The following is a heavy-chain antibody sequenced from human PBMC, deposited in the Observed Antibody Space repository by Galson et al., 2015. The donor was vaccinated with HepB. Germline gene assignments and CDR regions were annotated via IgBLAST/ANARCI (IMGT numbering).Heavy chain of an antibody. CDR1: GFTFNNYW. J-gene: IGHJ4*02. D-gene: IGHD2-15*01. CDR2: IKSDGSST. Sequence: SLRLSCAASGFTFNNYWMHWIRQAPGKGLVWVSCIKSDGSSTTYADSVKGRFTISRDNAMNTLYLQMNSLRAEDTAVYFCARGGYCSGGDCYSTGGHYWGQGPPGTIP. CDR3: ARGGYCSGGDCYSTGGHY. V-gene: IGHV3-74*01.